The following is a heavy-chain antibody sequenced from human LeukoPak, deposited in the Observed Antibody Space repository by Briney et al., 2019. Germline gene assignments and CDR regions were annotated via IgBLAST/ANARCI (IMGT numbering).Heavy chain of an antibody. CDR1: GFTFSSYW. Sequence: PGGSLRLSCAASGFTFSSYWTSWVRQAPGKGLEWVANIKQDGSEKYYVDSVKGRFTISRDNSKNTLYLQMNSLRAEDTAVYYCAKGGYYDSSGYLNFDYWGQGTLVTVSS. D-gene: IGHD3-22*01. J-gene: IGHJ4*02. CDR2: IKQDGSEK. V-gene: IGHV3-7*01. CDR3: AKGGYYDSSGYLNFDY.